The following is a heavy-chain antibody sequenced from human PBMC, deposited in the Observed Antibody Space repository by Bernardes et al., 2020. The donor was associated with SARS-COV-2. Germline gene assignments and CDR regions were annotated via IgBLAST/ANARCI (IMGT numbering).Heavy chain of an antibody. V-gene: IGHV4-34*01. D-gene: IGHD6-19*01. Sequence: SETLSLTCAVYGGSFSGYYWSWIRQPPGKGLEWIGEINHSGSTNYNPSLKSRVTISVDTSKNKFSLKLSSVTAADTAVYYCAATTTGSGRYSSAWYAFFDYWGQGTLVTVSS. CDR3: AATTTGSGRYSSAWYAFFDY. J-gene: IGHJ4*02. CDR2: INHSGST. CDR1: GGSFSGYY.